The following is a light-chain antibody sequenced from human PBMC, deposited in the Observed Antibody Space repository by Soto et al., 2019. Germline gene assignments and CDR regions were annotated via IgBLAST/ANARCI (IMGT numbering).Light chain of an antibody. CDR2: YAS. V-gene: IGKV3D-15*01. Sequence: EVVMTQSPATLSVSPGERATLSCKASQNHSRNLAWYHQQPGQAPSLLLFYASTRATGLPARFSGSVAGTDFTLTISRLQSEDFAVYCCQKYDKWPPTFGQGTKLKIK. CDR1: QNHSRN. J-gene: IGKJ2*01. CDR3: QKYDKWPPT.